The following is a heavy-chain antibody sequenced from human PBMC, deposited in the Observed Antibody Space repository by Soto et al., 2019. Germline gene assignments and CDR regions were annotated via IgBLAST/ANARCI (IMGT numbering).Heavy chain of an antibody. J-gene: IGHJ5*02. Sequence: EVQLLESGGGLVQPGGSLRLSCAASGFTFSSYAMSWVRQAPGKGLEWVSAISGSGGSTYYADSVKGRFTISRDNSNNTLYLQMNSLRAEDTAVDYCARGRSWSGLNWFDPWGQGTLVTVSS. V-gene: IGHV3-23*01. CDR3: ARGRSWSGLNWFDP. CDR1: GFTFSSYA. D-gene: IGHD3-3*01. CDR2: ISGSGGST.